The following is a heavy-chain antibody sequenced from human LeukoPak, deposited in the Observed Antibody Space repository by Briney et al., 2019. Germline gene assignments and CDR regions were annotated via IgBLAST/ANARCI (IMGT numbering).Heavy chain of an antibody. CDR3: VREGYDSSGYYLDS. Sequence: PSETLSLTCTVSGGSISGYYWSWIRQPPGKGLEWFGWIHNSGSTENNPSLKSRVTMSVDTSKNQISLRLYSVTAADTAVYYCVREGYDSSGYYLDSWGQGTLVTVSS. CDR1: GGSISGYY. D-gene: IGHD3-22*01. V-gene: IGHV4-59*01. CDR2: IHNSGST. J-gene: IGHJ4*02.